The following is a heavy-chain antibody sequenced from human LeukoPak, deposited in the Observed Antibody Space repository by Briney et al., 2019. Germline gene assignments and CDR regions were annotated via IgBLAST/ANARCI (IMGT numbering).Heavy chain of an antibody. CDR1: GGSFSGYY. CDR3: VKTTYSSSSPVDS. CDR2: INHSGST. V-gene: IGHV4-34*01. D-gene: IGHD6-6*01. J-gene: IGHJ4*02. Sequence: PSETLSLTCAVYGGSFSGYYWSWIRQPPGKGLEWIGEINHSGSTNYNPSLKSRVTISVDTSKNQFSLNLRSVTAADTATYYCVKTTYSSSSPVDSWGQGTLVTVSS.